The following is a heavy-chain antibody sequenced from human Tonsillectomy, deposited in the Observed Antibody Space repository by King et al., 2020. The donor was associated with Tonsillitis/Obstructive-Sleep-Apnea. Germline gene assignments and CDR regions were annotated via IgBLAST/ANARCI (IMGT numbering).Heavy chain of an antibody. Sequence: VQLVESGGGVVQPGRSLRLSCAASGFTFSSFGIHWVRQAPGKGLEWVAVIWYDGSKKDYADSVKGRFTISRDNSRNTLDLQMNRLRDEDTDIYYCAKGGTGGLFEPGSSPDDNWLDPWGQGTLVTVSS. CDR2: IWYDGSKK. CDR3: AKGGTGGLFEPGSSPDDNWLDP. D-gene: IGHD2-8*02. CDR1: GFTFSSFG. J-gene: IGHJ5*02. V-gene: IGHV3-33*06.